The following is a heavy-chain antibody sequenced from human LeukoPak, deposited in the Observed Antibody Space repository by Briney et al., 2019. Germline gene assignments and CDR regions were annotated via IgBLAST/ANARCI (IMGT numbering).Heavy chain of an antibody. D-gene: IGHD2-15*01. CDR3: ARVGYCSGGTCPFDY. CDR2: IGTAGDT. J-gene: IGHJ4*02. CDR1: GFTFGRYD. Sequence: GGSLRLSCAASGFTFGRYDMHWVRQATGKGLEWVSGIGTAGDTYYPGSVKGRFTISRENAKNSLYLQMNSLRAGDTAVYFCARVGYCSGGTCPFDYWGRGTLVTVSS. V-gene: IGHV3-13*04.